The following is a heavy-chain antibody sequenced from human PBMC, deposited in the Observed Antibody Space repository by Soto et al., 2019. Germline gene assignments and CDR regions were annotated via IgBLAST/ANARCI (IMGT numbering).Heavy chain of an antibody. Sequence: QVQLVQFGAEVKKPGSSVKVSCKASGGTFSSYAISWVRQAPGQGLEWMGGIIPIFGTANYAQKFQGRVTITADKSTSTAYMELSSLRSEDTAVYYCAGSYSGYAPYYYGMDVWGQGTTVTVSS. V-gene: IGHV1-69*06. J-gene: IGHJ6*02. CDR2: IIPIFGTA. CDR3: AGSYSGYAPYYYGMDV. D-gene: IGHD5-12*01. CDR1: GGTFSSYA.